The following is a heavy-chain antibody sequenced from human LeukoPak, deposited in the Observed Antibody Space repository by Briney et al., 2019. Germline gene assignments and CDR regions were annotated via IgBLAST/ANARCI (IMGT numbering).Heavy chain of an antibody. Sequence: GGSLRLSCAASGFTFNNYAMSWVRQAPGKGLQWVSAISGSGGSTYYADSVKGRFTIPRDNSKNTLFLQMNSLKAEDTAVYYCAKDMKAAWYFDYWGQGTLVTVSS. CDR2: ISGSGGST. V-gene: IGHV3-23*01. CDR1: GFTFNNYA. CDR3: AKDMKAAWYFDY. J-gene: IGHJ4*02. D-gene: IGHD2-15*01.